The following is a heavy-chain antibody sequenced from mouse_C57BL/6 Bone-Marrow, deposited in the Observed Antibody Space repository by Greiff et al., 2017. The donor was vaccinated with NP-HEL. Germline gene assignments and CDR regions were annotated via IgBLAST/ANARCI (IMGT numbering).Heavy chain of an antibody. V-gene: IGHV1-64*01. Sequence: QVQLQQPGAELVKPGASVKLSCKASGYTFTSYWMHWVKQRPGQGLEWIGMIHPNSGSTNYNEKFKSKATLTVDKSSSTAYMQLSSLTSEDSAVYYCARIRRGYYFDYWGQGTTLTVSS. CDR2: IHPNSGST. J-gene: IGHJ2*01. D-gene: IGHD2-12*01. CDR3: ARIRRGYYFDY. CDR1: GYTFTSYW.